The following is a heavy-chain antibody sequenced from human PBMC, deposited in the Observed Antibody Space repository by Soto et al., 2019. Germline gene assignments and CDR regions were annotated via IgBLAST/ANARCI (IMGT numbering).Heavy chain of an antibody. CDR2: IYYSGST. J-gene: IGHJ4*02. D-gene: IGHD3-16*02. CDR1: GGSISSSSYY. V-gene: IGHV4-39*01. CDR3: AVTFGGVIVVGDYFDY. Sequence: SETLSLTCTVSGGSISSSSYYWGWIRQPPGKGLEWIGSIYYSGSTYYNPSLKSRVTISVDTSKNQFSLKLSSVTAADTAVYYCAVTFGGVIVVGDYFDYWGQGTMVTVSS.